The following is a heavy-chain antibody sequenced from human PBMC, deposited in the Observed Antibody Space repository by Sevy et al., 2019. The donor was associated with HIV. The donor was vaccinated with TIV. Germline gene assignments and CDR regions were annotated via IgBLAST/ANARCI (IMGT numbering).Heavy chain of an antibody. Sequence: ASVKVSCKASGYTFTGYYMHWVRQAAGQGLEWMGWINPNSGGTNYAQKFQGRVTMTRDTSISTAYMELSRLRSDDTAVYYCARPLYLLYSSGYRGDYFDYWGQGTLVTVSS. D-gene: IGHD6-19*01. CDR2: INPNSGGT. CDR1: GYTFTGYY. CDR3: ARPLYLLYSSGYRGDYFDY. J-gene: IGHJ4*02. V-gene: IGHV1-2*02.